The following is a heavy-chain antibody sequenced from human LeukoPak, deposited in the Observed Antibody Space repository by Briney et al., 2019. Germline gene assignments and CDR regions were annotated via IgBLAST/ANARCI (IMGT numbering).Heavy chain of an antibody. J-gene: IGHJ4*02. CDR2: INWNGGST. CDR1: GFTFDDYG. V-gene: IGHV3-20*04. D-gene: IGHD3-9*01. CDR3: ARDQYYDTHYYFDY. Sequence: GGSLRLSCAASGFTFDDYGMSWVRQAPGKGLEWVSGINWNGGSTGYADSVKGRFTISRDNAKNSLYLQMNSLRAEDTALYYCARDQYYDTHYYFDYWGQGTLVTVSS.